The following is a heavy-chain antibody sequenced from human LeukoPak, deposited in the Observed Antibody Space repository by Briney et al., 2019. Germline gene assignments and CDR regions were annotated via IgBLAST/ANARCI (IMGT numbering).Heavy chain of an antibody. V-gene: IGHV3-69-1*01. D-gene: IGHD2-2*01. CDR2: ISSSSYI. CDR3: AAIRYCSSTSCYLP. CDR1: GFTFSNYY. J-gene: IGHJ5*02. Sequence: PGGSLRLSCAASGFTFSNYYMNWVRQAPGKGLEWVSSISSSSYIYYADSVEGRFTISRDNAKNSLYLQMNNLRAEDTAVYYCAAIRYCSSTSCYLPWGQGTLVTVSS.